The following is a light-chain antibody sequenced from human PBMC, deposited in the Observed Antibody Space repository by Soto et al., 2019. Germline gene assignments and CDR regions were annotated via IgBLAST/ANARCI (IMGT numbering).Light chain of an antibody. CDR3: QQYYSTPFT. CDR2: WAS. J-gene: IGKJ3*01. Sequence: DIMMTQSPDSLAVSLGERATINCKSSRSVLYSSNNKNYLAWYQQKPAQPPKLRIYWASTRESGVPDRFSGSGSGTDFTLTINSLQAEDVAVYYCQQYYSTPFTFGPGTKVDI. V-gene: IGKV4-1*01. CDR1: RSVLYSSNNKNY.